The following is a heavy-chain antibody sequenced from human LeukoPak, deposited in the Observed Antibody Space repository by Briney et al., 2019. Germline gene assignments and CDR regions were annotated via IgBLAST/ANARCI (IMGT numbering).Heavy chain of an antibody. CDR3: ASRPADSTWYGVFDY. V-gene: IGHV4-59*11. D-gene: IGHD6-13*01. J-gene: IGHJ4*02. Sequence: SETLPLTCSVSGSSINSHYWSWIRQSPGKGLEWIGYVFNGGSTNYNPSLKSRVTMSLDTSRDQFSLRLSSVTAADTAIYYCASRPADSTWYGVFDYWSQGTLVTVSS. CDR2: VFNGGST. CDR1: GSSINSHY.